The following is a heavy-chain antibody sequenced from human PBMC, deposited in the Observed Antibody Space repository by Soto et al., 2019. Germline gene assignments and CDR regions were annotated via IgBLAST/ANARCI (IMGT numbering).Heavy chain of an antibody. V-gene: IGHV4-4*02. CDR3: ARIVAATGYWFDP. CDR1: SGSISSSNW. CDR2: IYHSGST. J-gene: IGHJ5*02. Sequence: SETLSLTCAVSSGSISSSNWWSWVRQPPGKGLEWIGEIYHSGSTNYNPSLKSRVTISVDKSKNQFSLKLSSVTAADTAVYYCARIVAATGYWFDPWGQGTLVTVSS. D-gene: IGHD2-15*01.